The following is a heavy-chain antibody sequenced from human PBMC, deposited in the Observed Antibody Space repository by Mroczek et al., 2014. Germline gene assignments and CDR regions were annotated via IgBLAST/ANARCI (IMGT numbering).Heavy chain of an antibody. CDR1: GGTFSSYA. CDR2: IIPYLWYS. J-gene: IGHJ6*03. V-gene: IGHV1-69*01. D-gene: IGHD1-1*01. Sequence: QVQLVESGAEVKKPGSSVKVSCKASGGTFSSYAISWVRQAPGQGLEWMGGIIPYLWYSKLRTEVPGQSHDYPRTNPTSTAYMELSSLRSEDTAVYYCARSRVQLERRWDGSMDVWGKG. CDR3: ARSRVQLERRWDGSMDV.